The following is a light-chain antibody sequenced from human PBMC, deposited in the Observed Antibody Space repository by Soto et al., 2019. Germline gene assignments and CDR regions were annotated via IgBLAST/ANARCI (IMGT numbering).Light chain of an antibody. CDR1: QTVGRN. Sequence: EIVMTQSPATLSVSPGERATLSCRSSQTVGRNLAWYQQKPGQAPRLLFYGASTRATDIPARFSGSGSGTEFTLIISSLQSEDFAVYYCHQSGSSPLTFGPGTKV. V-gene: IGKV3-15*01. CDR3: HQSGSSPLT. CDR2: GAS. J-gene: IGKJ3*01.